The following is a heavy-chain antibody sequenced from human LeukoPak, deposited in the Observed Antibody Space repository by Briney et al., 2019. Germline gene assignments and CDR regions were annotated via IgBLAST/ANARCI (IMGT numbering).Heavy chain of an antibody. V-gene: IGHV3-7*01. D-gene: IGHD6-19*01. CDR2: MNQDESAK. CDR1: GFTFSTYW. CDR3: ARDAVPGAGSFFDH. Sequence: GGSLRLSCAASGFTFSTYWMSWVRQAPGKGLEWVANMNQDESAKFYVDSVKGRFTISRDNAKNSLYLQMNSLRAEDTAVYYCARDAVPGAGSFFDHCGQGTLVTVSS. J-gene: IGHJ4*02.